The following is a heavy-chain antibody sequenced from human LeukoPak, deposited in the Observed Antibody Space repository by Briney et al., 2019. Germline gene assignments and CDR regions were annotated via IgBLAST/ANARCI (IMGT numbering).Heavy chain of an antibody. J-gene: IGHJ3*02. CDR1: GGSISSYY. Sequence: SETLSLTCTVSGGSISSYYWSWIRQPAGKGLEWIGRIYTRGSTNYNPSLKSRVTMSVDTSKNQFSLKLSSVTAADTAVYYCARDQGYCTSTSCESAFDIWGQGAMVTVSS. CDR2: IYTRGST. V-gene: IGHV4-4*07. D-gene: IGHD2-2*01. CDR3: ARDQGYCTSTSCESAFDI.